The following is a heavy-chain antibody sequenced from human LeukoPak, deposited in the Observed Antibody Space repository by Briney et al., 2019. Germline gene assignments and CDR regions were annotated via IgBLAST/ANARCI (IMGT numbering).Heavy chain of an antibody. CDR3: ASKLTTGY. CDR1: GLTVSSNY. CDR2: IYSGGTT. Sequence: GGSLRLSCVVSGLTVSSNYMSWVRQAPGKGLEWVSVIYSGGTTNYADSVKGRFLVYRDNSKNTLYLQMNSLRAEDTDVYYCASKLTTGYWGQGTLVTVSS. V-gene: IGHV3-66*01. J-gene: IGHJ4*02. D-gene: IGHD4-17*01.